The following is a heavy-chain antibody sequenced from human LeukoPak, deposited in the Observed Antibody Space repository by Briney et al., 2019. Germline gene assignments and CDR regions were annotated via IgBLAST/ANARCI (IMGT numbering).Heavy chain of an antibody. Sequence: RASVKVSCKASGYTFTGYYMHWVRQAPGQGLEWMGWSNPNSGGTKYAQKFQGRVTMTRDTSISTAYMELSRLRSDDTAVYYCAREGATTSVTVGGFDYWGQGTLVTVSS. CDR2: SNPNSGGT. CDR1: GYTFTGYY. D-gene: IGHD2-21*02. J-gene: IGHJ4*02. V-gene: IGHV1-2*02. CDR3: AREGATTSVTVGGFDY.